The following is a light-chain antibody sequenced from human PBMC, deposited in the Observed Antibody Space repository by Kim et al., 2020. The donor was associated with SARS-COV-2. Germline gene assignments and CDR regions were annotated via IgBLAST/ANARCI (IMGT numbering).Light chain of an antibody. CDR3: ATWDDSLNGWV. V-gene: IGLV1-44*01. Sequence: QSVLTQPPSASGTPGQRVTISCSGSGSNIGTNPVSWYQQLPGAAPKLLIHTNNQRPSGVPDRFSASKSGTSASLAISGLQSDHEADYYCATWDDSLNGWVFGGGTKLTVL. J-gene: IGLJ3*02. CDR1: GSNIGTNP. CDR2: TNN.